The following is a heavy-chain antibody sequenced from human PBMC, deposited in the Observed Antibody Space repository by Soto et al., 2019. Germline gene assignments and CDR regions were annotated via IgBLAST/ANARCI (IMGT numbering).Heavy chain of an antibody. Sequence: ASVKVSCKVSGSTFTSNGIGWVRQAPGQGLEWLGWVSTYNENMDSAPKIEDRRTMTTDRSTTTAYMELRNLESDDTALYYCGYVGGYSTGDYSFDLWGQGTPVTVSS. CDR1: GSTFTSNG. J-gene: IGHJ4*02. CDR3: GYVGGYSTGDYSFDL. CDR2: VSTYNENM. D-gene: IGHD5-18*01. V-gene: IGHV1-18*04.